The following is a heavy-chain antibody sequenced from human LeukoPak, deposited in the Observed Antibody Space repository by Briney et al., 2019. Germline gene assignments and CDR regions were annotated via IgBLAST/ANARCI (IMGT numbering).Heavy chain of an antibody. CDR1: GFTVSSNY. Sequence: GGSLRLSCAASGFTVSSNYMSWVRQAPGKGLEWVSVIYSGGSTYYADSVKGRFTISRDNSKNTLYLQMNSLRAEDTALYYCARDPTTVTPNFDYWGQGTLVTVSS. V-gene: IGHV3-66*01. J-gene: IGHJ4*02. CDR2: IYSGGST. CDR3: ARDPTTVTPNFDY. D-gene: IGHD4-11*01.